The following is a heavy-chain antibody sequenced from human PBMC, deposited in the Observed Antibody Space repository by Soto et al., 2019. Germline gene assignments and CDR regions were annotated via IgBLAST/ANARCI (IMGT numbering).Heavy chain of an antibody. CDR1: GGTFSSYA. V-gene: IGHV1-69*12. CDR2: IIPIFGTA. J-gene: IGHJ6*02. CDR3: ARHPGGRGYYYGMDV. Sequence: QVQLVQSGAEVKKPGSSVKVSCKASGGTFSSYAISWVRQAPGQGLEWMGGIIPIFGTANYAQKFQGRVTITADESKRTANMALSSLRSEDTAVYYCARHPGGRGYYYGMDVWGQGTTVTVSS. D-gene: IGHD2-15*01.